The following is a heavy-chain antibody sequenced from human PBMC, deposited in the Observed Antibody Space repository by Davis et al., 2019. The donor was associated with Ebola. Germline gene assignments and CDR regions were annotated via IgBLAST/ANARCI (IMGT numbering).Heavy chain of an antibody. D-gene: IGHD1-7*01. J-gene: IGHJ6*02. Sequence: SETLSLTCTVSGGSISSSSYYWSWIRQPPGKGLEWIGYIYYSGSTNYNPSLKSRVTISVDTSKNQFSLKLSSVTAADTAVYYCARGTGNYMSYYYGMDVWGQGTTVTVSS. CDR3: ARGTGNYMSYYYGMDV. CDR2: IYYSGST. V-gene: IGHV4-61*05. CDR1: GGSISSSSYY.